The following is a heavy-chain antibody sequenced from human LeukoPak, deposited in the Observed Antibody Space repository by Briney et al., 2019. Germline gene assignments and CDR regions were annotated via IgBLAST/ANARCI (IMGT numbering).Heavy chain of an antibody. V-gene: IGHV3-30*03. Sequence: GGSLRLSCAASGFTFSSYGMHWVRQAPGKGLEWVAVISYDGSNKYYADSVKGRFTISRDNSKNTLYLQMNSLRAEDTAVYYCARTYGSGSYYYYGMDVWGKGTTVTVSS. D-gene: IGHD3-10*01. CDR3: ARTYGSGSYYYYGMDV. CDR2: ISYDGSNK. J-gene: IGHJ6*04. CDR1: GFTFSSYG.